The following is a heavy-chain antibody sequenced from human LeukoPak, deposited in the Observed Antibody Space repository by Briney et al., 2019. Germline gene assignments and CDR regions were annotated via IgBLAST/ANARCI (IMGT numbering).Heavy chain of an antibody. Sequence: SETLSLTCTVSGGPISSYYWSWIRQPPGKGLEWIGYIYYSGSTNYNPSLKSRVTISVDTSKNQFSLKLSSVTAADTAVYYCAREGTSGSSSSGAGFDYWGQGTLVTVSS. CDR3: AREGTSGSSSSGAGFDY. CDR2: IYYSGST. V-gene: IGHV4-59*01. J-gene: IGHJ4*02. CDR1: GGPISSYY. D-gene: IGHD6-13*01.